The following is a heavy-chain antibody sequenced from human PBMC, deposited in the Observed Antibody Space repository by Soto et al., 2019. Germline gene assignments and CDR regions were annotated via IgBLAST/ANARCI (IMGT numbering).Heavy chain of an antibody. CDR3: AIVARIAVAGYYYYYGMDV. D-gene: IGHD6-19*01. CDR1: GGSISSGGYY. V-gene: IGHV4-31*03. J-gene: IGHJ6*02. Sequence: QVQLQESGPGLVKPSQTLSLTCTVSGGSISSGGYYWSWIRQHPGKGLEWIGYIYYSGSPYYNPSLKRRVTVSVDTSKSPFCLKLSSVAAADTAVYYCAIVARIAVAGYYYYYGMDVWGQGTTVTVSS. CDR2: IYYSGSP.